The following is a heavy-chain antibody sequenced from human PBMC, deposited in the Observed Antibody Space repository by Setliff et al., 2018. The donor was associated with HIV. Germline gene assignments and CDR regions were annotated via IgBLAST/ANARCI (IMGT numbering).Heavy chain of an antibody. CDR1: GGSLSGYH. CDR2: FYKSGST. V-gene: IGHV4-59*08. D-gene: IGHD5-18*01. J-gene: IGHJ4*02. CDR3: ARLSDTAMASFDS. Sequence: KPSATLSLTCSVSGGSLSGYHWSWIRQPPGKGLEWIGYFYKSGSTNSGPSFKSRVSMSGDTSKNQLSLKVTSVTAADTAVYYCARLSDTAMASFDSWGQGTLVTVSS.